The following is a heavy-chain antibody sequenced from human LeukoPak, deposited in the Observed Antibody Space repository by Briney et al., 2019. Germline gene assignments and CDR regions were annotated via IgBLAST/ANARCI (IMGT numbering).Heavy chain of an antibody. CDR2: IYYSGST. J-gene: IGHJ4*02. D-gene: IGHD7-27*01. CDR3: ARLPPWGGFDY. Sequence: NASETLSLTCSVSTGSLSSSSYYWGWIRQPPGKGLEWIGYIYYSGSTYYNPSLKSRVTISVDTSKNQFSLKLSSVTAADTAVYYCARLPPWGGFDYWGQGTLVTVSS. V-gene: IGHV4-31*03. CDR1: TGSLSSSSYY.